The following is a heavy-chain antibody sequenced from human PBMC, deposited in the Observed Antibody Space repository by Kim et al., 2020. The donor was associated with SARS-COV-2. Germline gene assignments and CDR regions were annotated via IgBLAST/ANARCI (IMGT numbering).Heavy chain of an antibody. Sequence: GGSLRLSCAASGFTFSDQCMDWVRQAPGKGLEWVGRSRNKGQSFTTEYAASVKGRFTISRDDSNNILNLQLNSLKTEDTAVYYCASSSAYYYSGADYYGMVVWGQGTTVTVSS. CDR3: ASSSAYYYSGADYYGMVV. CDR1: GFTFSDQC. V-gene: IGHV3-72*01. D-gene: IGHD3-22*01. CDR2: SRNKGQSFTT. J-gene: IGHJ6*02.